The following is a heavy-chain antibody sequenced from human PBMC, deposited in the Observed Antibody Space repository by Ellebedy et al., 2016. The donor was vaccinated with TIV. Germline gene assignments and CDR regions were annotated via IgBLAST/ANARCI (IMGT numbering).Heavy chain of an antibody. V-gene: IGHV3-72*01. J-gene: IGHJ4*02. CDR3: ASSYYDSRGLNYFDF. CDR2: TRDKASSYTT. D-gene: IGHD3-22*01. Sequence: GGSLRLSXATSGFMFTDHNMDWVRQAPGKGMEWDGRTRDKASSYTTEYAASVKGRITISRDDSKNSLHLQMNSLKTEDTAVYFCASSYYDSRGLNYFDFWGQGTLVTVSS. CDR1: GFMFTDHN.